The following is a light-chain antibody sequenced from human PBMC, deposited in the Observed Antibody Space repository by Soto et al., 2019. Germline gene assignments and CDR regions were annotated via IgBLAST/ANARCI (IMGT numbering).Light chain of an antibody. Sequence: QSSLTQPASVSGSPGQSNTISCTGSSSDVGGYNYVSWYQHHPGKAPKLMIYEVSNRPSGVSNRFSGSKSDNTASLTISGLQSEDEADYYCSSYTSSSTVVFGGGTKLTVL. CDR2: EVS. J-gene: IGLJ3*02. CDR3: SSYTSSSTVV. V-gene: IGLV2-14*01. CDR1: SSDVGGYNY.